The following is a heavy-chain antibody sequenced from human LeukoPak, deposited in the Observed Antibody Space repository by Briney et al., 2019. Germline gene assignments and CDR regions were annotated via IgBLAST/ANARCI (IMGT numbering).Heavy chain of an antibody. Sequence: GRSLRLSCAASGFTFSSYAMHWVRQAPGKGPEWVAVISYDGSNKYYADSVKGRFTISRDNSKNTLYLQMNSLRAEDTAVYYCARAHSGYRRAYGMDVWGQGTTVTVSS. J-gene: IGHJ6*02. CDR3: ARAHSGYRRAYGMDV. D-gene: IGHD5-12*01. V-gene: IGHV3-30-3*01. CDR1: GFTFSSYA. CDR2: ISYDGSNK.